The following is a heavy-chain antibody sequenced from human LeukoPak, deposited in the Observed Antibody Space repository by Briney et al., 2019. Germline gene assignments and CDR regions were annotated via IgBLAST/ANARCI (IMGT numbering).Heavy chain of an antibody. V-gene: IGHV5-10-1*01. J-gene: IGHJ1*01. Sequence: ESLKISCKGSAYSITSYWISWVRQMPAKGLEWRGRIDPSDSYTNYTPSFQGHVTISADKSISTAYLQWSSLKASDTAMYYCAGAGIAVAGNAEYFQHWGKGTLVTVSS. CDR3: AGAGIAVAGNAEYFQH. CDR2: IDPSDSYT. CDR1: AYSITSYW. D-gene: IGHD6-19*01.